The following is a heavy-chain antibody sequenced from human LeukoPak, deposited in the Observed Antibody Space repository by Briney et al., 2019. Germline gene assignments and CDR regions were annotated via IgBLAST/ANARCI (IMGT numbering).Heavy chain of an antibody. CDR3: ARVCSGGSCYLRGAFDI. D-gene: IGHD2-15*01. Sequence: SVKVSCKASGGTFSSYAISCVRQAPGQGLDWMGGIIPIFGTANYAQKFQGRVTITADESTSTAYMELSSLRSGDTAVYYCARVCSGGSCYLRGAFDIWGQGTMVTVSS. CDR2: IIPIFGTA. V-gene: IGHV1-69*01. CDR1: GGTFSSYA. J-gene: IGHJ3*02.